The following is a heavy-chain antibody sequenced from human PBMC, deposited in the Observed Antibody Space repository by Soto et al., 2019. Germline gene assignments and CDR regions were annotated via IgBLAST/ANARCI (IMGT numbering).Heavy chain of an antibody. CDR1: TFTFASYW. CDR3: ARGGVSIGGIIDS. Sequence: EMHLVESGGGLVQPGGSLRLSCEASTFTFASYWMSWVRRAPGKGLEWVANIKQDGSEKYYVDSVKGQFTISRDNAKNSVYLQMNSLRAEDTAVSYCARGGVSIGGIIDSWGQGTLVTVSS. CDR2: IKQDGSEK. D-gene: IGHD3-16*01. V-gene: IGHV3-7*05. J-gene: IGHJ4*02.